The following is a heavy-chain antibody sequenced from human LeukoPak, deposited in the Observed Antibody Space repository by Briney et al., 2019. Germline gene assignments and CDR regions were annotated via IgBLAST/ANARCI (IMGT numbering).Heavy chain of an antibody. CDR1: GGSISSSSYY. V-gene: IGHV4-39*01. D-gene: IGHD4-23*01. Sequence: PSETLSLTCTVSGGSISSSSYYWGWIRQPPGKGLEWIGNIYYSGSTYYNPSLKSRVTISVDTSKNQFSLKLSSVTAADTAVYYCARRKNYGDNWGYAFDIWGQGTMVTVSS. J-gene: IGHJ3*02. CDR3: ARRKNYGDNWGYAFDI. CDR2: IYYSGST.